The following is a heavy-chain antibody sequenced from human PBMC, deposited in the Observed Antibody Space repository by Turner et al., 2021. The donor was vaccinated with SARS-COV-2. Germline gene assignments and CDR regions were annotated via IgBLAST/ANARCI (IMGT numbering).Heavy chain of an antibody. CDR1: GGSISSSSYY. D-gene: IGHD1-1*01. V-gene: IGHV4-39*01. Sequence: QLQLQESGPGLMKPSETLSPTRPVSGGSISSSSYYWGWIRQPPGKGLVWIGGIYYSGSTYYNPSLKSRVTISVDTSKNQFSLRLSSVTAADTAVYYCARLRPTQNFDYWGQGTLVTVSS. CDR3: ARLRPTQNFDY. J-gene: IGHJ4*02. CDR2: IYYSGST.